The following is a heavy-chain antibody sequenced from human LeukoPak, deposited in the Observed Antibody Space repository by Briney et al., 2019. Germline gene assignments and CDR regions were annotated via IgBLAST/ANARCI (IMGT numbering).Heavy chain of an antibody. D-gene: IGHD2-2*01. CDR3: ARDSITVSVGAFDI. V-gene: IGHV3-7*05. CDR2: IKQDGSEK. Sequence: GGSLRLSCAASGFTFSSYSMNWVRQAPGKGLEWVANIKQDGSEKYYVDSVKGRFTISRDNAKNSLYLQMNSLRAEDTAVYYCARDSITVSVGAFDIWGQGTMVIVSS. J-gene: IGHJ3*02. CDR1: GFTFSSYS.